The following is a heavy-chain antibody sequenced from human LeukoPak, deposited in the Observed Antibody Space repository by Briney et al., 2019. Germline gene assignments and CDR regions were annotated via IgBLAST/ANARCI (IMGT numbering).Heavy chain of an antibody. J-gene: IGHJ3*01. CDR2: TSYRSKWYN. Sequence: SQTLSLTCAISGDSVSSSSFAWNWIRQSPSRGLEWLGRTSYRSKWYNDYAVAVKSRIIINPDTSKNQFSLQLNSVTTEDTAVYYCARNKKAYNWNAFDVWGQGTMVTVSS. D-gene: IGHD1-1*01. V-gene: IGHV6-1*01. CDR1: GDSVSSSSFA. CDR3: ARNKKAYNWNAFDV.